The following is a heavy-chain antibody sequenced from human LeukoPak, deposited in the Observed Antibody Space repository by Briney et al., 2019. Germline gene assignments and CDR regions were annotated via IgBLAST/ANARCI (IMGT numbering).Heavy chain of an antibody. CDR3: ARGAAGSYSGIDY. CDR2: IGSSSSYI. D-gene: IGHD6-13*01. CDR1: GFTFSSYS. J-gene: IGHJ4*02. Sequence: GGSLRLSCAASGFTFSSYSMNWVRQAPGKGLEWVSSIGSSSSYIYYADSVKGRFTISRDNAKNSLYLQMNSLRAEDTAVYYCARGAAGSYSGIDYWGQGTLVTVSS. V-gene: IGHV3-21*01.